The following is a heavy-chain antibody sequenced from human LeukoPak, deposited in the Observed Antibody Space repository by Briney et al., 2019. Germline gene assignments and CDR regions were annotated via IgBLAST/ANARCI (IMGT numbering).Heavy chain of an antibody. V-gene: IGHV3-23*01. CDR3: AKCISAYYYGSGSYTEYYGMDV. CDR2: ISGSGGST. Sequence: GGSLRLSCAASGFTLSSYAMSWVRQAPGKGLEWVSAISGSGGSTYYADSVKGRFTISRDNSKNTLYLQMNSLRAEDTAVYYCAKCISAYYYGSGSYTEYYGMDVWGKGTTVTVSS. CDR1: GFTLSSYA. D-gene: IGHD3-10*01. J-gene: IGHJ6*04.